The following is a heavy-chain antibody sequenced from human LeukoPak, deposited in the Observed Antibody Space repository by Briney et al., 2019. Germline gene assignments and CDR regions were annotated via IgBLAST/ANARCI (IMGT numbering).Heavy chain of an antibody. V-gene: IGHV3-20*04. Sequence: PGGSLRLSCTVSGFTVSTNSMSWVRQAPGKGLEWVSGINWNGGSTGYADSVKGRFTISRDNAKNSLYLQMNSLRAEDTALYYCARDVGNALPDYWGQGTLVTVSS. J-gene: IGHJ4*02. D-gene: IGHD4-23*01. CDR1: GFTVSTNS. CDR2: INWNGGST. CDR3: ARDVGNALPDY.